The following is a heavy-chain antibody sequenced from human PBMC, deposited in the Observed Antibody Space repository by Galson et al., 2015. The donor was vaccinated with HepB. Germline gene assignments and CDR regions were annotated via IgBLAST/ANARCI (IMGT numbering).Heavy chain of an antibody. Sequence: QSGAEVKKPGESLKISCEVSGYRFTTYWISWVRHVPGKGLEWIGRIDPDDSYTNYSPSFRGHATISADKSINTAYLRWSSLKASDTAVYYCARLGDCSRDDCYRAFDLWGQGTMVTVSS. CDR3: ARLGDCSRDDCYRAFDL. CDR1: GYRFTTYW. V-gene: IGHV5-10-1*01. CDR2: IDPDDSYT. D-gene: IGHD2-2*01. J-gene: IGHJ3*01.